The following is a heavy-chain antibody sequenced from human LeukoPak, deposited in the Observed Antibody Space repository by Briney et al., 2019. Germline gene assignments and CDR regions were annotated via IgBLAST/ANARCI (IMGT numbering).Heavy chain of an antibody. Sequence: GGSLRLSCTVSGFTVSSYAMHWVRQAPGKGLEWVAVISYDGSNKYYADSVKGRFTISRDNSKNTLYLQMNSLRAEDTAVYYCARETNYYMDVWGKGTTVTVSS. J-gene: IGHJ6*03. V-gene: IGHV3-30*04. CDR2: ISYDGSNK. CDR3: ARETNYYMDV. CDR1: GFTVSSYA.